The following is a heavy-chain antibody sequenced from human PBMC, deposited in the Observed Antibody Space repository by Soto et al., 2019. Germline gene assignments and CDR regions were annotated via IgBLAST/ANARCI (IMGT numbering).Heavy chain of an antibody. CDR1: GGSFSGYY. V-gene: IGHV4-34*01. Sequence: SDTLSLTCAVYGGSFSGYYWSWIRQPPGKGLEWIGEINHSGSTNYNPSLKSRVTISVDTSKNQFSLKLSSVTAADTAVYYCALGEYSSSSWYYYYGMDVWGQGTTVTVSS. D-gene: IGHD6-6*01. CDR2: INHSGST. J-gene: IGHJ6*02. CDR3: ALGEYSSSSWYYYYGMDV.